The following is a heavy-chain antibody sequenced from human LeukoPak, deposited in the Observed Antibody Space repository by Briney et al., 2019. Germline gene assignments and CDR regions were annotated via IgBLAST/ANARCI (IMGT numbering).Heavy chain of an antibody. Sequence: GGSLRLSCAASGFTFSSYSMNWVRQAPGKGLEWVSSISSSSSYIYYADSVRGRFTISRDNAKNSLYLQMNSLRAEDTAVYYCAKDDITIFGVVIMRDDAFDIWGQGTMVTVSS. J-gene: IGHJ3*02. CDR1: GFTFSSYS. CDR3: AKDDITIFGVVIMRDDAFDI. D-gene: IGHD3-3*01. V-gene: IGHV3-21*04. CDR2: ISSSSSYI.